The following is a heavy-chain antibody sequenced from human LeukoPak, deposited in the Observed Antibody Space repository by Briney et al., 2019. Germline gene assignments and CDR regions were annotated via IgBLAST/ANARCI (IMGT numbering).Heavy chain of an antibody. CDR2: ISWNSGSI. CDR1: GFTFDDYA. V-gene: IGHV3-9*01. J-gene: IGHJ4*02. CDR3: AKSVYYYDSSGYWYYFDY. D-gene: IGHD3-22*01. Sequence: GRSLRLSCAASGFTFDDYAMHWVRQAPGKGLEWVSGISWNSGSIGYADSVKGRFTISRDNSKNTLYLQMNSLRAEDTAVYYCAKSVYYYDSSGYWYYFDYWGQGTLVTVSS.